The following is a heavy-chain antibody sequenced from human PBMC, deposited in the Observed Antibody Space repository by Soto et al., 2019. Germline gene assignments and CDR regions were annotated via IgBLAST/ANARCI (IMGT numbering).Heavy chain of an antibody. CDR2: ISVNNGNT. CDR1: GYTFSSYG. V-gene: IGHV1-18*01. D-gene: IGHD6-19*01. CDR3: ARDRNIEVAGAQPLLP. Sequence: QVQLVQSGAEVKKPGASVKVSCKTSGYTFSSYGVSWVRQAPGQGLEWMGWISVNNGNTKYAQKVQGRVTMTTDTSTSTAYMELRSLRSDDTAVYYCARDRNIEVAGAQPLLPWGQGTLVTDSS. J-gene: IGHJ4*02.